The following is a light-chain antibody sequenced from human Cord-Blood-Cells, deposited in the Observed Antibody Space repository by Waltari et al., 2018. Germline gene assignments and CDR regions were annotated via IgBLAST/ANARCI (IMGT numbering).Light chain of an antibody. Sequence: DIQMTQSPSSLSASVGDRVTITCRASQSISSYLNWYQQKPGKAPKLLIYAASSLQSGVPSRFSRSGSGTDFTLTISSLQPEDFATYYCQRSYSTPPETFGQGTKVEIK. CDR2: AAS. CDR1: QSISSY. J-gene: IGKJ1*01. V-gene: IGKV1-39*01. CDR3: QRSYSTPPET.